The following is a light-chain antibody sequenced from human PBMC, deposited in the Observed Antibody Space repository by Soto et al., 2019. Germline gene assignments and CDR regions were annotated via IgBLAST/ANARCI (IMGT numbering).Light chain of an antibody. CDR1: SSNIGSNT. Sequence: QPVLTQPPSASGTPGQRVTISCSGGSSNIGSNTISWYQQLPGAAPNLLIYSTNQRPSGVPDRFSGSKSGTSASLAISGLQSEDEADYYCAAWDDSLNGVVFGGGTRSPS. CDR2: STN. J-gene: IGLJ2*01. V-gene: IGLV1-44*01. CDR3: AAWDDSLNGVV.